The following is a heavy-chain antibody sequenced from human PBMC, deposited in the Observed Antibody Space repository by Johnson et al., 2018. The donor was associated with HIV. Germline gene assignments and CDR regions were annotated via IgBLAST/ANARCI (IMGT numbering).Heavy chain of an antibody. J-gene: IGHJ3*02. CDR2: ICSSGSTI. CDR3: AKELEYSYGWGTQVTDLGDAFDI. D-gene: IGHD5-18*01. V-gene: IGHV3-11*04. Sequence: QVHLVESGGGLVKPGGSLRLSCAASGFTFSDYYMSWIRQAPGKGLEWVSYICSSGSTIYYADSVKGRFTISRDTSKNSLYLQMNSLRAEDTAVYYCAKELEYSYGWGTQVTDLGDAFDIWGQGTMVTVSS. CDR1: GFTFSDYY.